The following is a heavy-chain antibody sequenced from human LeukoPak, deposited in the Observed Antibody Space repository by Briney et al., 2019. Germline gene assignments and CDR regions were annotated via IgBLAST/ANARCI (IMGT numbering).Heavy chain of an antibody. V-gene: IGHV5-51*01. CDR2: IYPGDSDT. Sequence: NHGESLKISCKGSGYSFTSYWIGWVRQMPGKGLEWMGIIYPGDSDTRYSPSFQGQVTISADKSISTAYLQWSSLKASDTAMYYCASGYYDFWSGYPELDYWGQGTLVTVSS. CDR1: GYSFTSYW. CDR3: ASGYYDFWSGYPELDY. J-gene: IGHJ4*02. D-gene: IGHD3-3*01.